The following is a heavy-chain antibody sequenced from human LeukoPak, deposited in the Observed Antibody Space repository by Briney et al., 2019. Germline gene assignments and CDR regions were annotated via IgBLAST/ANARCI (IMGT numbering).Heavy chain of an antibody. J-gene: IGHJ4*02. Sequence: TGGSLRLSCAASGFTLSTYEMSWVRQAPGKGLEWVSYINRDGGIIYYADSVRGRFTISRDTAKNSLDLQMNSLRVEYTDIYYCARRDHIAGRLDYWGQGTLVTVSS. CDR1: GFTLSTYE. D-gene: IGHD6-6*01. V-gene: IGHV3-48*03. CDR2: INRDGGII. CDR3: ARRDHIAGRLDY.